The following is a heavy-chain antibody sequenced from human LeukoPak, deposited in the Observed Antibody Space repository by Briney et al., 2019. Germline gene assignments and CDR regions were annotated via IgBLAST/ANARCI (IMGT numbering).Heavy chain of an antibody. Sequence: PGGSLRLSCEVSGFIFDKYWMNWVRQAPGKGLEWVSSISSSSYTYYADSVKGRFSISRDNAKNSLFLQTNSLRAEDTAVYYCAREVYGGNSDAFDICGQGTMVTVSS. V-gene: IGHV3-21*01. D-gene: IGHD4-23*01. CDR3: AREVYGGNSDAFDI. CDR1: GFIFDKYW. CDR2: ISSSSYT. J-gene: IGHJ3*02.